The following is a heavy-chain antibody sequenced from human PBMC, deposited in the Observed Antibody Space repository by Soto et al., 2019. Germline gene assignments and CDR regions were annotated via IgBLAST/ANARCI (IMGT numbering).Heavy chain of an antibody. D-gene: IGHD6-6*01. CDR3: ARDLRAARFLYYYYGMDV. Sequence: SQTLSLTCVISGDSVSSNSAAWNWIRQSPSRGLEWLGRTYYRSKWYNDYAVSVKSRITINPDTSKNQFSLQLNSVTPEDTAVYYCARDLRAARFLYYYYGMDVWGQGTTVTVSS. J-gene: IGHJ6*02. CDR2: TYYRSKWYN. CDR1: GDSVSSNSAA. V-gene: IGHV6-1*01.